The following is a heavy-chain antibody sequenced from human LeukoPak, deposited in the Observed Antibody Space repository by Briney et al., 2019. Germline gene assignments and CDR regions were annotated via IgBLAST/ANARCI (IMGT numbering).Heavy chain of an antibody. CDR3: ASFIAVAGTGFLDY. CDR2: INHSGST. CDR1: GGSFSGYY. J-gene: IGHJ4*02. Sequence: PSETLSLTCAVYGGSFSGYYWSWIRQPPGKGLEWIGEINHSGSTNYNPSLKSRVTISVDTSKNQFSLKLSSVTAADTAVYYCASFIAVAGTGFLDYWGQGTLVTVSS. V-gene: IGHV4-34*01. D-gene: IGHD6-19*01.